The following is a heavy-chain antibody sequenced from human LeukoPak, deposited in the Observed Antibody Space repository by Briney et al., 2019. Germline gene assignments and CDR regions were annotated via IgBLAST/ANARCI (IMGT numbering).Heavy chain of an antibody. Sequence: GSVKVSCKASGYTFTGYYIHWVRQAPGQGLEWMGIINPSDRSTSYAQKFQGRVTMTRDTSTSTVYMELSSLRSEETAVYYCARIYCSGGSCYYGFDSWGQGALVTVSS. D-gene: IGHD2-15*01. CDR3: ARIYCSGGSCYYGFDS. V-gene: IGHV1-46*01. J-gene: IGHJ4*02. CDR2: INPSDRST. CDR1: GYTFTGYY.